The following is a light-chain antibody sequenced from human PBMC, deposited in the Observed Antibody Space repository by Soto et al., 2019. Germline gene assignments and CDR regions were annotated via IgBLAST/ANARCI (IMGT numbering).Light chain of an antibody. CDR3: QQYNSSQYT. CDR1: QSISSW. J-gene: IGKJ2*01. CDR2: KAS. V-gene: IGKV1-5*03. Sequence: DIQMTQSPSTLSASVGDRVTITCRASQSISSWLAWYQQKPGKAPKLLIYKASSLESGVPSRFSDSGSGTEFTLTISSMQPDHFATYYGQQYNSSQYTFGQGNKLEIK.